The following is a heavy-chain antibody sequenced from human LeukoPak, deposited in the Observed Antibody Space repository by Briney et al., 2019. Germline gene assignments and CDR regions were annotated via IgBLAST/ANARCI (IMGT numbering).Heavy chain of an antibody. J-gene: IGHJ5*02. CDR3: ARNGLYGSGSFGP. CDR1: RGSVSSGSYY. CDR2: FYYSGST. D-gene: IGHD3-10*01. V-gene: IGHV4-61*01. Sequence: SETLSLTCTVSRGSVSSGSYYWSWIRQPPGKGLEWIGYFYYSGSTNYNPSLKSRVTISMDTSKNQFSLRLNSVTAADTAVYYWARNGLYGSGSFGPWGQGTLVTVSS.